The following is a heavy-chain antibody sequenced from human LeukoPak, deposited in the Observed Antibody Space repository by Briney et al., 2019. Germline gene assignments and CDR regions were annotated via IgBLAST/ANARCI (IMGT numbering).Heavy chain of an antibody. D-gene: IGHD6-19*01. CDR2: ISAYNGNT. Sequence: ASVKVSCKASGGTFSSYAISWVRQAPGQGLEWMGRISAYNGNTNYAQKLQGRVTMTTDTSTSTAYMELRSLRSDDTAVYYCARDLRAVAGTQFGYWGQGTLVTVSS. CDR3: ARDLRAVAGTQFGY. J-gene: IGHJ4*02. V-gene: IGHV1-18*01. CDR1: GGTFSSYA.